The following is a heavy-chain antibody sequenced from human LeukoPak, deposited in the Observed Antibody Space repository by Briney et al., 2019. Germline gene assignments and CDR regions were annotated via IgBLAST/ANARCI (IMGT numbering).Heavy chain of an antibody. CDR1: GFTFSSYA. CDR3: AKGGGRHADNWPPDY. J-gene: IGHJ4*02. CDR2: ISSSGSDT. V-gene: IGHV3-23*01. Sequence: GGSLRLSCAASGFTFSSYAMTWVRQAPGKGLDWVSAISSSGSDTYYADSVKGRFTISRDDSKNTLYLQMNSLRPEDTAVYYCAKGGGRHADNWPPDYWGQGTLLTVSS. D-gene: IGHD5-24*01.